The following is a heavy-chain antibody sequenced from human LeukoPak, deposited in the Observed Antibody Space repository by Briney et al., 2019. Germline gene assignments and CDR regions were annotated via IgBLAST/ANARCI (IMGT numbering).Heavy chain of an antibody. J-gene: IGHJ4*02. CDR1: GFTFSSYW. CDR3: ILAAAGTEFDS. CDR2: IDTDGSST. Sequence: GGSLRLSCAASGFTFSSYWMHWVRQAPGKGLVWVSRIDTDGSSTSYADSVKGRFTISRDNAKNTLYLQMSSLRAEDTAVYYCILAAAGTEFDSWGQGSLVTVSS. D-gene: IGHD6-13*01. V-gene: IGHV3-74*01.